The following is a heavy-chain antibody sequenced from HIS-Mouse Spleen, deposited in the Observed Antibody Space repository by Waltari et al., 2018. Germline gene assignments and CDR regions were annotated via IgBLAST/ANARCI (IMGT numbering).Heavy chain of an antibody. CDR2: VNPKVGNT. J-gene: IGHJ4*02. Sequence: QVQLVQSGAEVKKPGASVKVSCKASGYTFTSYDINWVRPATGQGLEWSGWVNPKVGNTGYAQKFQGRVTMTRNTSIRTAYMELSSLRSEDTAVYYCARVYYDFWSGYYYWGQGTLVTVSS. D-gene: IGHD3-3*01. CDR1: GYTFTSYD. CDR3: ARVYYDFWSGYYY. V-gene: IGHV1-8*01.